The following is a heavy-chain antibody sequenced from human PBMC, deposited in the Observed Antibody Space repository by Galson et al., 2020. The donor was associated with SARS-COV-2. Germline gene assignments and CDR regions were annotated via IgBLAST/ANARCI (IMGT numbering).Heavy chain of an antibody. Sequence: SATLSLTCAVYGGSFCGYYCSWIRQPPGNGLAWIWEITSSRSTNYNPSLTSRVTITVDTSKNHFSLKLRSVTAADTAGYYCAREENFFLVVTATRMCYLDYWGRGTLATVSS. J-gene: IGHJ4*02. CDR3: AREENFFLVVTATRMCYLDY. CDR2: ITSSRST. D-gene: IGHD2-21*02. CDR1: GGSFCGYY. V-gene: IGHV4-34*01.